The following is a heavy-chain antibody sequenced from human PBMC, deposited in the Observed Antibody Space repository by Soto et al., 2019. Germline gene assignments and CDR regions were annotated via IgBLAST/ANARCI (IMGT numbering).Heavy chain of an antibody. D-gene: IGHD6-13*01. CDR2: IFYSGST. Sequence: PSETLSLTSAVYGGSFSGYYWSWIRQPPGKGLEWIGYIFYSGSTNYNPSLKSRVTISVDTSKNQFSLKLSSVTAADTAVYYCAREVPGIAAAGKREFDYWGQGTLVTVSS. CDR3: AREVPGIAAAGKREFDY. CDR1: GGSFSGYY. V-gene: IGHV4-59*12. J-gene: IGHJ4*02.